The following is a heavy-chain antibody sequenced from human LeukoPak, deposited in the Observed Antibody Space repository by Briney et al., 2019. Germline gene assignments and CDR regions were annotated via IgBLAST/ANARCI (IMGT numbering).Heavy chain of an antibody. CDR1: GFTFSSYG. CDR3: AKVGYSYGHS. CDR2: IRYDGSNK. D-gene: IGHD5-18*01. Sequence: GGSLRLSCAASGFTFSSYGMHRVRQAPGKGLEWVAFIRYDGSNKYYADSAKGRFTISRDNSKNTLYLQMNSLRAEDTAVYYCAKVGYSYGHSWGQGTLVTVSS. V-gene: IGHV3-30*02. J-gene: IGHJ4*02.